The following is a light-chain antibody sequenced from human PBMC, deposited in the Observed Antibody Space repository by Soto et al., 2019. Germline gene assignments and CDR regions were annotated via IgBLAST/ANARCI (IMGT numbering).Light chain of an antibody. J-gene: IGKJ4*01. CDR2: GAS. Sequence: EIVRTESPATLSVTPGERATLSCRASQSVSSNLAWYQQKPGQAPRLLIYGASTRATGIPARFSGSGSGTEFTLTISSLQSEDFAVYYCQQYNNWPLTFGGGTKVEIK. CDR1: QSVSSN. V-gene: IGKV3-15*01. CDR3: QQYNNWPLT.